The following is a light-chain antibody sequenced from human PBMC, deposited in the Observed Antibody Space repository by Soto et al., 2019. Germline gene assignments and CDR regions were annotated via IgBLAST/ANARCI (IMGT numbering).Light chain of an antibody. CDR3: QSYDSSLSGSKV. CDR2: GNS. V-gene: IGLV1-40*01. CDR1: SSNIGAGYD. Sequence: QSVLTQPPSVSGAPGPRVTISCTGSSSNIGAGYDVHWYQQLPGTAPKLLIYGNSNRPSGVPDRVSGSKSGTSASLAITGLQAEDEADYYCQSYDSSLSGSKVFGGGTKLTVL. J-gene: IGLJ2*01.